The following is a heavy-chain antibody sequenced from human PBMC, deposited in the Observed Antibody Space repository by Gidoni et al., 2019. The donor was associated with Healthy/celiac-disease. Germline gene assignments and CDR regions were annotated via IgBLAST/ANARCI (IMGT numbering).Heavy chain of an antibody. V-gene: IGHV4-59*01. CDR3: AREGFYDSSGYRVGMDV. CDR1: GRSISRYY. CDR2: IYSSGST. Sequence: QVQLQESGSGLVTPSETLSLTCTVTGRSISRYYWSWIRQPPGKGLEWIGCIYSSGSTNYNPALKSRVTISVDTSKNQFSLKLSSVTAADTAVYYCAREGFYDSSGYRVGMDVWGQGTTVTVSS. J-gene: IGHJ6*02. D-gene: IGHD3-22*01.